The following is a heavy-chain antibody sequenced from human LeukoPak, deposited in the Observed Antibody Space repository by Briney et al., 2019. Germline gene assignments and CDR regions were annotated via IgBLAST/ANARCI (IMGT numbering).Heavy chain of an antibody. CDR2: ISYDGSNK. J-gene: IGHJ4*02. V-gene: IGHV3-30*04. CDR3: ARDLLSFLVVVVAATPYFDY. Sequence: GRSLRLSCAASGFTFSSYAMHWVRQAPGKGQEWVAVISYDGSNKYYADSVKGRFTISRDNSKNTLYLPMNSLRAEDTAVYYCARDLLSFLVVVVAATPYFDYRGQGTLVTVSS. D-gene: IGHD2-15*01. CDR1: GFTFSSYA.